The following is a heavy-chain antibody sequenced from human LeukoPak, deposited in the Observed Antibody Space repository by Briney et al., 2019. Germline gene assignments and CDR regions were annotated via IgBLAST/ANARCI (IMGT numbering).Heavy chain of an antibody. D-gene: IGHD6-19*01. Sequence: ASVKVSCKASGGTFSSYAISWVRQAPGQGLEWMGRIIPILGIANYAQKFQGRVTITADKSTSTAYMELSSLRSEDTAVYYCASGPRSSSGWYPGPLDYWGQGTLVTVSS. J-gene: IGHJ4*02. V-gene: IGHV1-69*04. CDR3: ASGPRSSSGWYPGPLDY. CDR2: IIPILGIA. CDR1: GGTFSSYA.